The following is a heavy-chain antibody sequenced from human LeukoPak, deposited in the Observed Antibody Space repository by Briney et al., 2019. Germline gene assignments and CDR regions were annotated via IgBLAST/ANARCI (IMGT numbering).Heavy chain of an antibody. CDR1: GGSISSGDYY. J-gene: IGHJ5*02. CDR2: IYYSGST. D-gene: IGHD3-3*01. CDR3: ARVIRTSYYDFWSGYYRGNNWFDP. V-gene: IGHV4-30-4*08. Sequence: SETLSLTCTVSGGSISSGDYYWSWIRQPPGKGLEWIGYIYYSGSTYYNPSLRSRVTISVDTSKNQFSLKLSSVTAADTAVYYCARVIRTSYYDFWSGYYRGNNWFDPWGQGTLVTVSS.